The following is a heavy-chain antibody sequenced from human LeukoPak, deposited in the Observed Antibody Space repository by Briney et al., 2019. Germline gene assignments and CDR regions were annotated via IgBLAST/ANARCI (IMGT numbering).Heavy chain of an antibody. J-gene: IGHJ5*02. CDR2: INPNSGGT. CDR3: ARHMTTANNWFDP. V-gene: IGHV1-2*02. CDR1: GSSFTGYY. D-gene: IGHD4-17*01. Sequence: ASVKVSCKASGSSFTGYYMHWVRQAPGQGLEWMGWINPNSGGTNYEQKFQGRVIMTRDTSISTAYMELSRLRFDDTAVYYCARHMTTANNWFDPLGQGTLVTVSS.